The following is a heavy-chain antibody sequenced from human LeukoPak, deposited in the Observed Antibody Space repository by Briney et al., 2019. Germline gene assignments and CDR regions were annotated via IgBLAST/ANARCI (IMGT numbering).Heavy chain of an antibody. Sequence: ASAKVSCKASGYTFTSYGISWVRQAPGQGLEWMGWISAYNGNTNYAQKLQGRVTMTTDTSTSTAYMELRSLRSDDTAVYYCARESHTMVRGVMLYWGQGTLVTVSS. CDR2: ISAYNGNT. CDR1: GYTFTSYG. J-gene: IGHJ4*02. V-gene: IGHV1-18*01. CDR3: ARESHTMVRGVMLY. D-gene: IGHD3-10*01.